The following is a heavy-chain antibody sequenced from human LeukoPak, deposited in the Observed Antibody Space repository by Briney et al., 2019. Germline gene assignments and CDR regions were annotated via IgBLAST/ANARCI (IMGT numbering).Heavy chain of an antibody. J-gene: IGHJ4*02. V-gene: IGHV3-33*01. D-gene: IGHD3-22*01. CDR1: GFTFSSYG. CDR3: ARDRFYDSSGYSDY. Sequence: PGGSLRLSCAASGFTFSSYGMHWVRQAPGKVREWVAVIWYDGSNKYYADSVKGRFTISRDNSKNTLYLQMNSLRAEDTAVYYCARDRFYDSSGYSDYWGQGTLVTVSS. CDR2: IWYDGSNK.